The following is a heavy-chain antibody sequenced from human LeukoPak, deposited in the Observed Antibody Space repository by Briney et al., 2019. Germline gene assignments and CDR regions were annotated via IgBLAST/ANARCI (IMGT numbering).Heavy chain of an antibody. V-gene: IGHV7-4-1*02. CDR2: INTNTGNP. J-gene: IGHJ5*02. CDR3: ASTESPFGSYNWFDP. CDR1: GYTFTSYA. Sequence: ASVKVSCTASGYTFTSYAMNWVRQAPGQGLEWMGWINTNTGNPTYAQGFTGRFVFSLDTSVSTAYLQISSLKAEDTAVYYCASTESPFGSYNWFDPWGQGTLVTVSS. D-gene: IGHD6-6*01.